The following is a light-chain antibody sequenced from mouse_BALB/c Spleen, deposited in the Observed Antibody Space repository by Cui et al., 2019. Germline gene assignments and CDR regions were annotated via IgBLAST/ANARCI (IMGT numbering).Light chain of an antibody. V-gene: IGKV4-80*01. CDR1: SSVSY. CDR2: ITS. CDR3: QQWSSYPWT. Sequence: QIVLTQSPAIMSASLGEEITLTCSASSSVSYVHWYQQKPGTSPKLLIYITSNLASGVPSRFSGSGSGTFYSLTISGVEAEDAADYYCQQWSSYPWTFGGGTKLEIK. J-gene: IGKJ1*01.